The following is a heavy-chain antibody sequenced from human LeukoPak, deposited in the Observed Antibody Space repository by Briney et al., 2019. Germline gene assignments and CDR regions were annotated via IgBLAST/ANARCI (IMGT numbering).Heavy chain of an antibody. CDR1: GYNFTNYW. CDR3: ARHPLLGWFGEGGMDV. Sequence: GESLKISCKGSGYNFTNYWIGWVRQMPGKGLEWMGIIYPGDSDTRYSPSFQGQVTISVDKSISTAYLQWSSLKASDTAMYYCARHPLLGWFGEGGMDVWGQGTTVTVSS. J-gene: IGHJ6*02. V-gene: IGHV5-51*01. CDR2: IYPGDSDT. D-gene: IGHD3-10*01.